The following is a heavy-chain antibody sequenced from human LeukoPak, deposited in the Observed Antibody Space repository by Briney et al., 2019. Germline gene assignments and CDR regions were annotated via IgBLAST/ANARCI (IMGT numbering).Heavy chain of an antibody. CDR1: GFTFSSYS. CDR2: ISSSSSYI. CDR3: ARDLGGIAARSKSWFDP. J-gene: IGHJ5*02. V-gene: IGHV3-21*01. D-gene: IGHD6-6*01. Sequence: GGSLRLSCAASGFTFSSYSMNWVRQAPGKGLEWVSSISSSSSYIYYADSVKGRFTIPRDNAKNSLYLQMNSLRAEDTAVYYCARDLGGIAARSKSWFDPWGQGTLVTVSS.